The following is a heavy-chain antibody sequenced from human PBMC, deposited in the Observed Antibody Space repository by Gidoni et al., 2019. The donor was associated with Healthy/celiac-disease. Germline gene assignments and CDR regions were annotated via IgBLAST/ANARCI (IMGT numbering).Heavy chain of an antibody. CDR3: ARGQGYGGNSHFDY. CDR2: IYYSGST. Sequence: QVQLQESGPGLVKPSQTLSLTCTVSGGSIRSGGYYWSWIRQHPGKGLEWIGYIYYSGSTYYNPSLKSRVTISVDTSKNQFSLKLSSVTAADTAVYYCARGQGYGGNSHFDYWGQGTLVTVSS. V-gene: IGHV4-31*03. J-gene: IGHJ4*02. CDR1: GGSIRSGGYY. D-gene: IGHD4-17*01.